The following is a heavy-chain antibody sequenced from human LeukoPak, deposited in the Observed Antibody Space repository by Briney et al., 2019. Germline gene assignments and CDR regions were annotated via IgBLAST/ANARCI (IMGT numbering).Heavy chain of an antibody. CDR1: GVSISSSNW. J-gene: IGHJ5*02. Sequence: SETLSLTCAVSGVSISSSNWWSWVRQPPGKGLEWIGEIYHSGSTNYNPSLKSRVTISVDKSKNHFSLKLSSVTAADTAVYYCARFAYGDYVFGNWFDPWGQGTLVTVSS. D-gene: IGHD4-17*01. CDR2: IYHSGST. CDR3: ARFAYGDYVFGNWFDP. V-gene: IGHV4-4*02.